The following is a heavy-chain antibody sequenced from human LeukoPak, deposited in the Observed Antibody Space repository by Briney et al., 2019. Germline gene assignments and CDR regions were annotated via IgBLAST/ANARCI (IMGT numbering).Heavy chain of an antibody. V-gene: IGHV1-69*05. CDR2: FIPIAATA. D-gene: IGHD5-24*01. Sequence: SVKVSCKASGGAFSSYAVSWLRLAPGQGLEWVGGFIPIAATANYAPKFQGRVTITTDESTRTAYMELSGLGSEDTAVYYCARGPRDGYNLMPYYFDYWGQGTLVTVSS. CDR3: ARGPRDGYNLMPYYFDY. J-gene: IGHJ4*02. CDR1: GGAFSSYA.